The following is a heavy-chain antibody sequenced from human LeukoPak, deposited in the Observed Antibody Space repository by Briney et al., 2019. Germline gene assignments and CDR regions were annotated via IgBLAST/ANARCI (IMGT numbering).Heavy chain of an antibody. D-gene: IGHD2-2*01. V-gene: IGHV3-74*01. CDR1: GFTFSNYW. Sequence: GGSLRLFCVASGFTFSNYWMHWVRQVPGKGPEWVSRINKDGSITNFADSVKGRFTISRDNAKNTVYLQMNSLRVEDTAVYYCARDSGEYQLLWPSLASPYYYYGMDVWGQGTTVTVSS. CDR3: ARDSGEYQLLWPSLASPYYYYGMDV. CDR2: INKDGSIT. J-gene: IGHJ6*02.